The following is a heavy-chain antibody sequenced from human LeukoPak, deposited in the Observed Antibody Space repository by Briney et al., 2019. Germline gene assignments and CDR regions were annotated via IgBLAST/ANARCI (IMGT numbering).Heavy chain of an antibody. CDR3: TKESGKFDY. Sequence: GGSLRLSCVASGLNFDDSAMHWVRQAPGKGLEWVSLISADGGSTFSADSVKGRFSISRDNSKNSLYLQMNSLRSEDTAMYYCTKESGKFDYWGQGTLVTVSS. CDR2: ISADGGST. J-gene: IGHJ4*02. V-gene: IGHV3-43*02. CDR1: GLNFDDSA.